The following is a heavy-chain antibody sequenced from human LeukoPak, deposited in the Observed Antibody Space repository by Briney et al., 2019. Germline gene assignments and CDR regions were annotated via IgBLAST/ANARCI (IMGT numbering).Heavy chain of an antibody. V-gene: IGHV4-4*07. CDR3: AGSTVTTYQDAFDI. J-gene: IGHJ3*02. CDR1: GGSISSYY. CDR2: IYSSGST. Sequence: SETLSLTCAVSGGSISSYYWSWIRQPAGKGLEWIGRIYSSGSTNYNPSLKSRVTMSVDTSKNQFSLKLSSVTAADTAVYYCAGSTVTTYQDAFDIWGQGTMVTVSS. D-gene: IGHD4-17*01.